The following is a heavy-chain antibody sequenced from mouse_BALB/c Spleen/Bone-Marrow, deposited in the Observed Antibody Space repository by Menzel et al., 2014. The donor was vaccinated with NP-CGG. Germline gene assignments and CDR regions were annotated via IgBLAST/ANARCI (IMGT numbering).Heavy chain of an antibody. J-gene: IGHJ2*01. CDR1: GYTFSNYW. Sequence: VQLQQPGTVLARPGAAVKMSCKASGYTFSNYWMHWIKQRPGQGLEWIGTIHPGNSGTTYNQKFKGKAKLTAVTSTSTAYMELSSLTNEDSAVYYCTTLARNNFDYWGQGTTLTVSS. CDR2: IHPGNSGT. D-gene: IGHD3-1*01. CDR3: TTLARNNFDY. V-gene: IGHV1-5*01.